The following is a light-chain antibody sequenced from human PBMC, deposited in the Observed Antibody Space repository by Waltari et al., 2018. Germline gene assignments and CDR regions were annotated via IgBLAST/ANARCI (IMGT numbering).Light chain of an antibody. CDR2: KVS. CDR1: QSLGSSDGHAY. CDR3: MQATHWPWT. J-gene: IGKJ1*01. Sequence: DVVMTQSPISLSVTLGQPASISCRPSQSLGSSDGHAYLSWFHQRPGQSPRRLFYKVSDRDSGVPDRFSGSGSGTDFTLKISRVEAEDVGLYYCMQATHWPWTFGQGTKVEVK. V-gene: IGKV2-30*01.